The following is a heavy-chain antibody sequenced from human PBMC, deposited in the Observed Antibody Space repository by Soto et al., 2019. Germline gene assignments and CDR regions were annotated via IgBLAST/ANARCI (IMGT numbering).Heavy chain of an antibody. Sequence: GGSLRLSCAASGFTFSRYAMSWVRQARGKGLEWVSAISGSGGSTYYADSVKGRFTISRDNSKNTLYLQMNSLRAEDTAVYYYAKVPYSGYDFRYYFDYWGQGTLVTVSS. CDR3: AKVPYSGYDFRYYFDY. J-gene: IGHJ4*02. CDR1: GFTFSRYA. CDR2: ISGSGGST. D-gene: IGHD5-12*01. V-gene: IGHV3-23*01.